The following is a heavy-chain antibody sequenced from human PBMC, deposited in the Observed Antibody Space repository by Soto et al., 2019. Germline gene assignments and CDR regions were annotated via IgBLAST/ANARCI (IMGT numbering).Heavy chain of an antibody. CDR1: GGSISSYY. CDR2: IYYSGST. Sequence: SETLSLTCTVSGGSISSYYWSWIRQPPGKGLEWIGYIYYSGSTNYNPSLKSRVTISVDTSKNQFSLKLSSVTAADTAVYYCARVPDYDFWSGSGMGAFDIWGQGTMVTVSS. D-gene: IGHD3-3*01. CDR3: ARVPDYDFWSGSGMGAFDI. V-gene: IGHV4-59*01. J-gene: IGHJ3*02.